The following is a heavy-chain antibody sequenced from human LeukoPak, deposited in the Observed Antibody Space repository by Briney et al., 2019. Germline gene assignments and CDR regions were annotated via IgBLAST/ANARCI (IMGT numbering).Heavy chain of an antibody. CDR2: IYSSGST. V-gene: IGHV4-4*07. CDR1: GGSITNYY. J-gene: IGHJ4*02. D-gene: IGHD6-13*01. CDR3: ARAGRSSWFGGDY. Sequence: PSETLSLTCTVSGGSITNYYWSWIRQPAGKGLEWIGHIYSSGSTNYNPSLKSRVTISVDTSKNQFSLKLSSVTAADTAVYYCARAGRSSWFGGDYWGQGTLVTVSS.